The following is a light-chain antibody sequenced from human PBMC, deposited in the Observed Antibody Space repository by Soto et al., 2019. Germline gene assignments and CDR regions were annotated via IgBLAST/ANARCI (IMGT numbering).Light chain of an antibody. CDR3: QQYENLPT. J-gene: IGKJ5*01. CDR2: GAS. V-gene: IGKV3-15*01. Sequence: EIVMTPSPATLSVSPGERATLSCRASQSVSSNLAWYQQKPGQAPRLLIYGASTRATGIPARFSGSGSGTEFTLTISSLQSEDIATYYCQQYENLPTFGQGTRLEI. CDR1: QSVSSN.